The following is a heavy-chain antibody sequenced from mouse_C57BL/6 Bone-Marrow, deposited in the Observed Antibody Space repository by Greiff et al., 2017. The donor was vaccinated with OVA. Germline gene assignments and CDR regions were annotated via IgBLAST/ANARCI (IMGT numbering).Heavy chain of an antibody. CDR1: GYTFTDYY. D-gene: IGHD4-1*01. CDR3: ASGNWDDWYFDV. Sequence: QVQLKESGAELVRPGASVKLSCKASGYTFTDYYINWVKQRPGQGLEWIARIYPGSGNTYYNEKFKGKATLTAEKSSSTAYMQLSSLTSEDSAVYFCASGNWDDWYFDVWGTGTTVTVSS. J-gene: IGHJ1*03. CDR2: IYPGSGNT. V-gene: IGHV1-76*01.